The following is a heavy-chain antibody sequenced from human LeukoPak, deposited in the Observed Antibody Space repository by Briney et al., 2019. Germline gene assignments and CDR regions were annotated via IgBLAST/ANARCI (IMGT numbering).Heavy chain of an antibody. J-gene: IGHJ1*01. CDR2: INSDGSST. V-gene: IGHV3-74*01. CDR1: GFTFSSYW. CDR3: ARDQYFDWLLSNSLSAEYFQH. D-gene: IGHD3-9*01. Sequence: GGSLRLSCAASGFTFSSYWMHWVRQAPGKGLVWVSRINSDGSSTSYADSVKGRFTISRDNAKNSLYLQMNSLRAEDTAVYYCARDQYFDWLLSNSLSAEYFQHWGQGTLVTVSS.